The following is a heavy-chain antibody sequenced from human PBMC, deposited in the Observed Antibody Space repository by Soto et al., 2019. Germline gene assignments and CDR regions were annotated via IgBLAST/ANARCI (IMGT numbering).Heavy chain of an antibody. J-gene: IGHJ4*02. V-gene: IGHV4-34*01. CDR3: ARDKITGLFDY. CDR1: GGSFSGYY. D-gene: IGHD2-8*02. Sequence: SETLSLTCAVYGGSFSGYYWTWIRQPPGTGLEWIGEINHSGSTNYNPSLKSRVTISVDTSKNQFSLKLTSVTAADTAVYYCARDKITGLFDYWGQRTLVTVSS. CDR2: INHSGST.